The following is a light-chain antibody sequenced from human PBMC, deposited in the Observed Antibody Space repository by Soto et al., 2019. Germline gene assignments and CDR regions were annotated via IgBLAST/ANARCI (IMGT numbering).Light chain of an antibody. V-gene: IGKV3-11*01. Sequence: EIVLTQAPGTXSLSAGXXAXRXCGXXQSVSSSYLAWYQQKPGQAPRLLIYDASNRATGIPAGFSGSGSGTDFTLTISSLEPEDFAVYYCQQRSDWPPITFGQGTKVDIK. CDR3: QQRSDWPPIT. CDR1: QSVSSSY. CDR2: DAS. J-gene: IGKJ1*01.